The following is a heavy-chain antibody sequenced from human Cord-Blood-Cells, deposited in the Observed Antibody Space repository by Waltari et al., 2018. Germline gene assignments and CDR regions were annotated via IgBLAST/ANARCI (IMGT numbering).Heavy chain of an antibody. CDR2: IYYSGCT. CDR3: AREGAGYCSSTSCYEHPFDY. Sequence: QVQLQESGPGLVKPSQTLSLTCTVSGGSISSGGYYWSWIRQHPGKGLEWIGYIYYSGCTYYNPTLKSRVTISVDTSKNQFSLKLSAVTAADTAVYYCAREGAGYCSSTSCYEHPFDYWGQGTLVTVSS. CDR1: GGSISSGGYY. V-gene: IGHV4-31*03. D-gene: IGHD2-2*01. J-gene: IGHJ4*02.